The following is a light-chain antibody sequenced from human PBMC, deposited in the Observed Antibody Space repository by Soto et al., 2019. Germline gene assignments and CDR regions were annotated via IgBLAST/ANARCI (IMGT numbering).Light chain of an antibody. Sequence: DIQLTQSPSTLSASVGDRITLTCRASQSVSVWLAWYQQIPGKAPKILIFDASRLATGVPSRFSGSGSGTEFRLTISGLQPDDFATYYCQQYNGYSTWTFGQGTRVETK. J-gene: IGKJ1*01. CDR3: QQYNGYSTWT. CDR1: QSVSVW. V-gene: IGKV1-5*01. CDR2: DAS.